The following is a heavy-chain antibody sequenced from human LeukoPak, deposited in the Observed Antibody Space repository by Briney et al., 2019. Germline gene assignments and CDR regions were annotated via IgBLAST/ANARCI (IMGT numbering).Heavy chain of an antibody. Sequence: GGSLRLSCAASGFTFSNAWMSWGRQAPGKGLEWVGRIKSKTDGGTTDYAAPVKGRFTISRDDSKNTLYLQMNSLKTEDTAVYYCTTESEYYYDSSGYYPRFSLDYWGQGTLVTVSS. V-gene: IGHV3-15*01. CDR2: IKSKTDGGTT. CDR1: GFTFSNAW. J-gene: IGHJ4*02. CDR3: TTESEYYYDSSGYYPRFSLDY. D-gene: IGHD3-22*01.